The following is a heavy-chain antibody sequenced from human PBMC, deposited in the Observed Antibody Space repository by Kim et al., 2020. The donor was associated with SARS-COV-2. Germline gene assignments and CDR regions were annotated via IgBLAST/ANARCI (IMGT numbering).Heavy chain of an antibody. Sequence: GGSLRLSCAASGFTFSSYSMNWVRQAPGKGLEWVSSISSSSSYIYYADSVKGRFTISRDNAKNSLYLQMNSLRAENTAVYYCARDVYLYGGYYFDYWGQGTLVTVSS. CDR3: ARDVYLYGGYYFDY. CDR2: ISSSSSYI. D-gene: IGHD4-17*01. CDR1: GFTFSSYS. J-gene: IGHJ4*02. V-gene: IGHV3-21*01.